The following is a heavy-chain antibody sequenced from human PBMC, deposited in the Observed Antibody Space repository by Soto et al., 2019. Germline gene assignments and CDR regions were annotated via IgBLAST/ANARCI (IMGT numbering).Heavy chain of an antibody. CDR2: IYYSGST. D-gene: IGHD3-3*01. CDR3: ARHMLTIFGVVIMYAWFDP. Sequence: SETLSLTCTVSGGSISSSSYYWGWIRQPPGKGLEWIGSIYYSGSTYYNPSLKSRVTISVDTSENQFSLKLSSVTAADTAVYYCARHMLTIFGVVIMYAWFDPWGQGTLVTVSS. J-gene: IGHJ5*02. CDR1: GGSISSSSYY. V-gene: IGHV4-39*01.